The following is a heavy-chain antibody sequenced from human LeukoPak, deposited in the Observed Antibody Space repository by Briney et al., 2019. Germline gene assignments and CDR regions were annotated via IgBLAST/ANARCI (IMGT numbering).Heavy chain of an antibody. CDR2: INHSGST. J-gene: IGHJ5*02. V-gene: IGHV4-34*01. CDR3: ARFRAAAGNNWFDP. Sequence: SETLSLTCAVYGGSFSGYYWSWIRQPPGKGLEWTGEINHSGSTNYNPSLKSRVTISVDTSKNQFSLKLSSVTAADTAVYYCARFRAAAGNNWFDPWGQGTLVTVSS. CDR1: GGSFSGYY. D-gene: IGHD6-13*01.